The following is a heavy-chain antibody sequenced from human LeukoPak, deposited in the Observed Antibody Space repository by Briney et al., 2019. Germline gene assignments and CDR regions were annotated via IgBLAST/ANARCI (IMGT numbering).Heavy chain of an antibody. Sequence: GASVKVSCKASGYTFTSYGISWVRQAPGQGLEWMGWISAYNGNTNYAQKLQGRVTMTTDTSTSTAYMELRSLRPDDTAVYYCARVWVTFGGVIVYYFDYWGQGTLVTVSS. CDR2: ISAYNGNT. CDR3: ARVWVTFGGVIVYYFDY. CDR1: GYTFTSYG. V-gene: IGHV1-18*01. D-gene: IGHD3-16*02. J-gene: IGHJ4*02.